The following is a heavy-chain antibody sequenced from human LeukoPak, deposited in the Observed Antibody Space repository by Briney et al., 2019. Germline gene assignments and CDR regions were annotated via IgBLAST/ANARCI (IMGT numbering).Heavy chain of an antibody. CDR1: GYSISSGYF. D-gene: IGHD6-19*01. V-gene: IGHV4-38-2*02. Sequence: SETLSLTCTVSGYSISSGYFWGWMRQPPGKGLEWIGSIYQSETAHYNPSLKSRVTISVDTSKNQFSLKLSSVTAADTAVYYCARDPKIAVAGTDWFDPWGQGTLVTVSS. J-gene: IGHJ5*02. CDR3: ARDPKIAVAGTDWFDP. CDR2: IYQSETA.